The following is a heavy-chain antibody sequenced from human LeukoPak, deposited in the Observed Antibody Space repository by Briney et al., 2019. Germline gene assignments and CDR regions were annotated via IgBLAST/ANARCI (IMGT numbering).Heavy chain of an antibody. V-gene: IGHV3-33*01. CDR3: TRYNNDHFDY. Sequence: GRSLRLSCAGSGFTFGGYGMHWFRQTPGKGLEWVAVIAYDGSRAFYADSVKGRFTIPRDNSKNTMSVQMDDLRAEDTAVYYCTRYNNDHFDYWGQGTLVTVSS. J-gene: IGHJ4*02. CDR2: IAYDGSRA. D-gene: IGHD1-14*01. CDR1: GFTFGGYG.